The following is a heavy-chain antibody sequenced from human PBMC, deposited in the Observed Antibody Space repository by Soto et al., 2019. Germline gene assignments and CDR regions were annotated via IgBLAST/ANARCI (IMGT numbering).Heavy chain of an antibody. CDR3: ARGKHCTNGICSFSEYSYYMDV. Sequence: EVQLVESGGDVVKPGESLRLSCAASGSNVSVSIMNWVRQAPGKGLEWVSSISSSSYYIYYADSVKGRFAIFRDNAKNSLYLQMNSLRAEDTAVYYCARGKHCTNGICSFSEYSYYMDVWGKGTTVTVSS. CDR1: GSNVSVSI. V-gene: IGHV3-21*02. CDR2: ISSSSYYI. D-gene: IGHD2-8*01. J-gene: IGHJ6*03.